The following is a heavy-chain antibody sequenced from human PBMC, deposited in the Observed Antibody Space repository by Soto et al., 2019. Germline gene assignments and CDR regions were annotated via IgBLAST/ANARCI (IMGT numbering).Heavy chain of an antibody. V-gene: IGHV3-30-3*01. CDR2: ISYDGSNK. J-gene: IGHJ4*02. D-gene: IGHD3-3*01. CDR3: ARGEVVLRFLEWLYYFDY. Sequence: GGSLRLSCAASGFTFSSYAMHWVRQAPGKGLEWVAVISYDGSNKYYADSMKGRFTISRDNSKNTLYLQMNSLRAEDTAVYYCARGEVVLRFLEWLYYFDYWGQGTLVTVSS. CDR1: GFTFSSYA.